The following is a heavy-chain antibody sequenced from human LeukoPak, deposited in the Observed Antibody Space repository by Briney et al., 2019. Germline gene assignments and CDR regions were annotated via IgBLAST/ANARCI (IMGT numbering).Heavy chain of an antibody. D-gene: IGHD2-15*01. Sequence: SETLSLTCTVSGGFISSSSYYWGWIRQPPGKGLEWIGSIYYSGSTDYNTSLKSRVTISVDTSKNQFSLKLSSVTAADTAIYYCARLRCASCYPNWFDPWGQGTLVTVSS. V-gene: IGHV4-39*07. CDR3: ARLRCASCYPNWFDP. J-gene: IGHJ5*02. CDR2: IYYSGST. CDR1: GGFISSSSYY.